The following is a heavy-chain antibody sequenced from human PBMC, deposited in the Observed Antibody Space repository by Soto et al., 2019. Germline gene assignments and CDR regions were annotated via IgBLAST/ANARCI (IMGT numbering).Heavy chain of an antibody. V-gene: IGHV3-23*01. CDR2: LYGSGRGI. D-gene: IGHD4-17*01. CDR3: AKDAVSGDGVWLAHD. CDR1: GFTFSSYA. J-gene: IGHJ4*02. Sequence: GGSLGLSCAASGFTFSSYAIIWIRQVPGKGLEWVSGLYGSGRGIHYADSVKGRFTISRDNSAYSVYLQMNNLRVEDSAIYYCAKDAVSGDGVWLAHDWGQGTVVTVSS.